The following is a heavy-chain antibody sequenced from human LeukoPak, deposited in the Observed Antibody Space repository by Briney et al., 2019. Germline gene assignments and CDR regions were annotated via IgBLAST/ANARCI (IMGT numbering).Heavy chain of an antibody. CDR2: INPNSGGT. J-gene: IGHJ4*02. CDR1: GYTFTGYY. CDR3: ARERASGSYLSP. V-gene: IGHV1-2*04. D-gene: IGHD1-26*01. Sequence: GASVKVSCKASGYTFTGYYMHWVRQAPGQGLEWMGWINPNSGGTNYAQKFQGWVTMTRDTSISTAYMELSRLRSDDTAVYYCARERASGSYLSPWGQGTLVTVSS.